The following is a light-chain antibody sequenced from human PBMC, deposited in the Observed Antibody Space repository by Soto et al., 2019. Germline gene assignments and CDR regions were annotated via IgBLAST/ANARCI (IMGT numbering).Light chain of an antibody. CDR1: SSDVGSYNR. V-gene: IGLV2-18*02. CDR3: SSKTSSSPL. Sequence: QSVLTQPPSVSGSPGQSVTISCTGTSSDVGSYNRVSWYQQSPGTAPKLMIYEVTNRPSGVPDLFSGSKSGNTASLTISGLQAEDEADYYCSSKTSSSPLFGGGTKVTVL. CDR2: EVT. J-gene: IGLJ2*01.